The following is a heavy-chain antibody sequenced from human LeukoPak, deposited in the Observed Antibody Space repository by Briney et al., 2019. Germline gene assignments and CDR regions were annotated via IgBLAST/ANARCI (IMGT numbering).Heavy chain of an antibody. V-gene: IGHV3-73*01. Sequence: GGSLRLSCAASGFTFSGSAMHWVRQASGKGLDWVGRIRSNANNYATAYAASVKGRFTISRDDSQNTAYLQMNSLRTEDTAVYYCTRTKDIVVEPAAPDYWGQGTLVTVSS. CDR3: TRTKDIVVEPAAPDY. D-gene: IGHD2-2*01. CDR1: GFTFSGSA. CDR2: IRSNANNYAT. J-gene: IGHJ4*02.